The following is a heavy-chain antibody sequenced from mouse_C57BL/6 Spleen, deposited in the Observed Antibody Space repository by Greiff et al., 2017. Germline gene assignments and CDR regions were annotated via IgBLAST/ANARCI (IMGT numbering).Heavy chain of an antibody. CDR2: IRLKSDNYAT. J-gene: IGHJ2*01. V-gene: IGHV6-3*01. CDR1: GFTFSNYW. D-gene: IGHD4-1*01. Sequence: VQLKESGGGLVQPGGSMKLSCVASGFTFSNYWMNWVRQSPEKGLEWVAQIRLKSDNYATNYAESVKGRFTISRDDSKSSVYLQMNNLRAEDTGIYYCTAGANWDDYWGQGTTLTVSS. CDR3: TAGANWDDY.